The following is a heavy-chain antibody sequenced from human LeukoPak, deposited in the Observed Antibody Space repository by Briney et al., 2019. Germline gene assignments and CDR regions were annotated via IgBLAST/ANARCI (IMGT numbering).Heavy chain of an antibody. D-gene: IGHD6-13*01. J-gene: IGHJ4*02. V-gene: IGHV1-69*13. CDR1: GGTFSSYA. Sequence: SVKVSCKASGGTFSSYAISWVRQAPGQGLEWMGGIIPIFGTANYAQKFQGRVTITADESTSTAYMELSSLRSEDTAVYYCARDVKIAAAETGLFDYWGQGTLVTVSS. CDR2: IIPIFGTA. CDR3: ARDVKIAAAETGLFDY.